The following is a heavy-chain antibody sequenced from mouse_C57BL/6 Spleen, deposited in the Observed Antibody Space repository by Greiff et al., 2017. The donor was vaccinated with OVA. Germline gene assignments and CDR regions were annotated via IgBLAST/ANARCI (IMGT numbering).Heavy chain of an antibody. D-gene: IGHD2-1*01. J-gene: IGHJ3*01. Sequence: VQLQQSGPELVKPGASVKLSCKASGYTFTSYDINWVKQRPGQGLEWIGWIYPRDGSTKYNETFKGKATLTVDTSSSTAYMELHSLTSEDSAVYFCARSGLWGNSWFAYWGQGTLVTVSA. V-gene: IGHV1-85*01. CDR1: GYTFTSYD. CDR3: ARSGLWGNSWFAY. CDR2: IYPRDGST.